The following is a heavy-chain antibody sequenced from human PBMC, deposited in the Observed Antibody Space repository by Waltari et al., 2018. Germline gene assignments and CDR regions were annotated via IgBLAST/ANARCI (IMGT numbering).Heavy chain of an antibody. J-gene: IGHJ4*02. CDR2: VHFDGRT. CDR1: GDSDRNYY. Sequence: QLQLQESGPGLVKPSETLSLPCTVSGDSDRNYYWNWVRQSPGKGLEWIGYVHFDGRTIYNPSLNSRLTISKDTSANQISLRLESVTAADTALYYCVGGRGWLPDFWGQGTLVTVSS. CDR3: VGGRGWLPDF. V-gene: IGHV4-59*08. D-gene: IGHD3-10*01.